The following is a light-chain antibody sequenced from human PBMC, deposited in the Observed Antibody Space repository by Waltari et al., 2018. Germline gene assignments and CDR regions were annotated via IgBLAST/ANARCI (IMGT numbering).Light chain of an antibody. Sequence: CRASQRISKYLAWYQQKPGQAPRLLIYHASSRAAGIPDRFSGSGSGTDFSLTISRLEPEDFAVYYCQHYESLPVTFGQGTKVEIK. CDR3: QHYESLPVT. CDR2: HAS. V-gene: IGKV3-20*01. CDR1: QRISKY. J-gene: IGKJ1*01.